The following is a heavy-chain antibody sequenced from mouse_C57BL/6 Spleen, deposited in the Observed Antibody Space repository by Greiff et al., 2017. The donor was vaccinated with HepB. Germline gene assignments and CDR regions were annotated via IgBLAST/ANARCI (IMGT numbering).Heavy chain of an antibody. CDR2: ISSGGSYT. CDR3: ARRSDGYYWYFDV. J-gene: IGHJ1*03. D-gene: IGHD2-3*01. CDR1: GFTFSSYG. V-gene: IGHV5-6*01. Sequence: EVHLVESGGDLVKPGGSLKLSCAASGFTFSSYGMSWVRQTPDKRLEWVATISSGGSYTYYPDSVKGRFTISRDNAKNTLYLQMSSLKSEDTAMYYCARRSDGYYWYFDVWGTGTTVTVSS.